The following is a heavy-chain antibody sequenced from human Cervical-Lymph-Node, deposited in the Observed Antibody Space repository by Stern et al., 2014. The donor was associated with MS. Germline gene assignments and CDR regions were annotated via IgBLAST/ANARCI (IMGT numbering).Heavy chain of an antibody. V-gene: IGHV1-69*01. CDR1: GGTFSSYA. D-gene: IGHD3-22*01. J-gene: IGHJ4*02. CDR2: IIPIFGTA. CDR3: AGTRTYYYDSSGYYMDY. Sequence: VQLVQSGAEVKKPGSSVKVSCKASGGTFSSYAISWVRQAPGQGIEWMGGIIPIFGTANYAQKFQGRVTITADESTSTAYMELSSLRSEDTAVYYCAGTRTYYYDSSGYYMDYWGQGTLVTVSS.